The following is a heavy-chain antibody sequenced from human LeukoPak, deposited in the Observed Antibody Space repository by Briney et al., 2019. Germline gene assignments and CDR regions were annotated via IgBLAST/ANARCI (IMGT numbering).Heavy chain of an antibody. D-gene: IGHD2-15*01. V-gene: IGHV3-21*01. CDR1: GFTFSSYS. Sequence: GGSLRLSCAASGFTFSSYSMNWVRQAPAKGLEWVSSISSSSSYIYYADSVKGRFTIYRDNAKNSLYLQMNSLRAEDTAVYYCARGYPKRVLPDYWGQGTLVTVSS. CDR2: ISSSSSYI. J-gene: IGHJ4*02. CDR3: ARGYPKRVLPDY.